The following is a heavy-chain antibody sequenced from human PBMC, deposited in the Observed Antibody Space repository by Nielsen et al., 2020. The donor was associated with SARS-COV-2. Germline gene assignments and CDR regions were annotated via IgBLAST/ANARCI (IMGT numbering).Heavy chain of an antibody. CDR3: AKDLSGVYGSGRNYYGMDV. CDR2: ISYDGSNK. J-gene: IGHJ6*02. D-gene: IGHD3-10*01. CDR1: GFTFSSYG. V-gene: IGHV3-30*18. Sequence: GGSLRLSCAASGFTFSSYGMHWVRQAPGKGLEWVAVISYDGSNKYYADSVKGRFTISRDNSENTLYLQMNSLRAEDTAVYYCAKDLSGVYGSGRNYYGMDVWGQGTTVTVSS.